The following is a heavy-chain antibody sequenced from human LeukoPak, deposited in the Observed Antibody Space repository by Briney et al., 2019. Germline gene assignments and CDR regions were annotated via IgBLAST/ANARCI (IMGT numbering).Heavy chain of an antibody. Sequence: GGSLRLSCAASGFTFSNFWMHWVRQAPGKGLVWVSRIDTDGSSTSYADSVKGRFTISRDNAKNTLYLQMSSLRAEDTAVYYCARNGANCSGGSCYFYYFDYWGQGTLVTVSS. CDR3: ARNGANCSGGSCYFYYFDY. J-gene: IGHJ4*02. D-gene: IGHD2-15*01. CDR1: GFTFSNFW. V-gene: IGHV3-74*01. CDR2: IDTDGSST.